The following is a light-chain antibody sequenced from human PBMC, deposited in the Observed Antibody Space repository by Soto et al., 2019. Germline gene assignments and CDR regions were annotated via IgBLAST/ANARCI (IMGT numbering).Light chain of an antibody. J-gene: IGKJ5*01. CDR3: QTRSNWPRSIT. Sequence: EIVQTQPPPALSFSPGERSTLSCRASQSVNSYLAWYQQNPGTAPRLLIYDASNRATGIPARFSGSGSGTDFPLTISSLVPEDFAVYYCQTRSNWPRSITFGQGTRQE. V-gene: IGKV3-11*01. CDR2: DAS. CDR1: QSVNSY.